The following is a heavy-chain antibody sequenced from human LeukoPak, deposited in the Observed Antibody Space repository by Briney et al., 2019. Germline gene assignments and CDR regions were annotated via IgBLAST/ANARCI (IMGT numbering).Heavy chain of an antibody. V-gene: IGHV7-4-1*02. CDR2: INTNTGNP. CDR1: GYTFTSYA. Sequence: ASVKVSSKASGYTFTSYAMNWVRQAPGQGLEWMGWINTNTGNPAYAQGFTGRFVFSLDTSVSTEYLQISSLKAEDTAVYYCATLGTGNYYMDVWGKGTTVTVSS. D-gene: IGHD1-1*01. CDR3: ATLGTGNYYMDV. J-gene: IGHJ6*03.